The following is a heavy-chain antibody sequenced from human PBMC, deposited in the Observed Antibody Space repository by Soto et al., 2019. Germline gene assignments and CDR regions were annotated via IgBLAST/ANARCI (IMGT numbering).Heavy chain of an antibody. CDR3: ASDVAAAGMDV. D-gene: IGHD6-25*01. Sequence: QVQLVESGGGVVQPGRSLRLSCAASGFTFSSYGMDWVRQAPSKGLEWVAGIWYDRTTKYYADSVKGRVTISRHNSNNTLSPQIHSLRAEDTAVYYFASDVAAAGMDVGGHGTTVTVSS. J-gene: IGHJ6*02. CDR1: GFTFSSYG. CDR2: IWYDRTTK. V-gene: IGHV3-33*01.